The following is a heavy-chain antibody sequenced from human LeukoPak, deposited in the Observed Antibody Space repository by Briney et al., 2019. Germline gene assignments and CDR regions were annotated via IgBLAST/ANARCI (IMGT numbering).Heavy chain of an antibody. CDR1: GFTVSGNY. CDR3: AREDYSQAYFDY. V-gene: IGHV3-53*01. CDR2: IYSGGST. J-gene: IGHJ4*02. Sequence: PGGSLRLSCAASGFTVSGNYMSWVRQAPGKGLEWVSVIYSGGSTYYADSVKGRFTISRDNSKDTLYLQMNSLRAEDTAVYYCAREDYSQAYFDYWGQGTLVTVSS. D-gene: IGHD4-11*01.